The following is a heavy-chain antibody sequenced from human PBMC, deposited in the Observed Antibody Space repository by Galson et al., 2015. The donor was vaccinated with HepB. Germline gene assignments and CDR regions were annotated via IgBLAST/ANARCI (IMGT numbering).Heavy chain of an antibody. J-gene: IGHJ3*02. Sequence: TLSLTCTVSGGSISSYYWSWIRQPPGKGLEWIGYIYYSGSTNYNPSLKSRVTISVDTSKNQFSLKLSSVTAADTAVYYCARRPHYDSSGYYYWAFDIWGQGTMVTVSS. V-gene: IGHV4-59*08. CDR3: ARRPHYDSSGYYYWAFDI. CDR1: GGSISSYY. CDR2: IYYSGST. D-gene: IGHD3-22*01.